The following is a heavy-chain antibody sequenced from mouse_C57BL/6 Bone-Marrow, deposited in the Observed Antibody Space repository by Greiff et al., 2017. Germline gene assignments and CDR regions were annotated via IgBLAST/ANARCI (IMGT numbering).Heavy chain of an antibody. CDR1: GFTFSSYA. J-gene: IGHJ3*01. CDR3: ARHWFAD. V-gene: IGHV5-4*03. CDR2: SSDGGSYT. Sequence: EVKVVESGGGLVKPGGSLKLSCAASGFTFSSYAMSWVRQTPEMRLEWVATSSDGGSYTYYPDNVKGRFTISRDKSKNNLYLQMSHLQAEDTAMYYCARHWFADWGQGTLVTVSA.